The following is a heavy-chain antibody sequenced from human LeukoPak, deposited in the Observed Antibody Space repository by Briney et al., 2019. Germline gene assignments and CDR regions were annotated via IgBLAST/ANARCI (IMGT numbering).Heavy chain of an antibody. CDR2: ISSSSSYT. V-gene: IGHV3-11*06. D-gene: IGHD5-18*01. CDR3: ARDLRSNTAMVTFDY. J-gene: IGHJ4*02. CDR1: GFTFSDYY. Sequence: GGSLRLSCAASGFTFSDYYMSWIRQAPGKGLDWASYISSSSSYTNYADSVKGRFTISRDNAKNSLYLQMNSLRAEDTAVYYCARDLRSNTAMVTFDYWGQGSLVTVPS.